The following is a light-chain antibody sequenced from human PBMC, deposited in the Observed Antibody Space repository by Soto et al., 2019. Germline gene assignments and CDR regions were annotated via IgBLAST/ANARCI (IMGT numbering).Light chain of an antibody. V-gene: IGLV2-8*01. J-gene: IGLJ1*01. CDR3: SSYAGSTSCV. CDR1: SSDVGGYNY. Sequence: QSVLTQPPSASGSPGQSVTISCTGTSSDVGGYNYVSWYQQHPGKAPKLMIYEVSKRPSGVPDRFSGSKSGNTASLTVSGLQAEDEADSYCSSYAGSTSCVFGTGTKVTVL. CDR2: EVS.